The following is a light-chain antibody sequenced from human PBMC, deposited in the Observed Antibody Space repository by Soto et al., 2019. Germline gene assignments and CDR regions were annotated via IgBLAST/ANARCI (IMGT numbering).Light chain of an antibody. CDR1: SSDVGGYNY. CDR3: SSYTSSSTVV. CDR2: DVS. J-gene: IGLJ2*01. Sequence: QSALTQPASVSGSPGQSITISCTGTSSDVGGYNYVSWYQPHPGKDPKLMIYDVSNRPSGVSNRFSGSKSGNTASLTISGLRAEDEADYYSSSYTSSSTVVFGGGTKLTVL. V-gene: IGLV2-14*01.